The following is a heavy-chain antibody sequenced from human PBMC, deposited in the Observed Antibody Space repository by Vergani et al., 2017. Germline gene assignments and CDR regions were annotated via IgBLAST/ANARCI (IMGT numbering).Heavy chain of an antibody. V-gene: IGHV3-23*01. CDR3: AKVVYSRGGHDY. D-gene: IGHD3-10*01. CDR2: ISASGGGT. CDR1: GFAFRNYA. J-gene: IGHJ4*02. Sequence: EVQLLESGGGLVQPGESLRLSCAASGFAFRNYALNWVRQAPGKGLEWVSTISASGGGTYYADSVKGRFTISRDNSKNTLYLQMDSLRADETSVYYCAKVVYSRGGHDYWGQGTLVTVSS.